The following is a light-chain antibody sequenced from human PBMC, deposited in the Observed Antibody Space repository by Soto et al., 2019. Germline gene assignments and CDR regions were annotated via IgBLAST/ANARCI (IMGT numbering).Light chain of an antibody. CDR2: GAS. J-gene: IGKJ1*01. V-gene: IGKV3-20*01. CDR1: QAVGLNY. CDR3: LQYNRIPQT. Sequence: EIVLTQSPGTLSLSPGERATLSCRASQAVGLNYLAWYQHKPGQAPRLLIFGASTRATGVPDRFTGSGSGTDFILTISGLEPEDVAVYYCLQYNRIPQTFGRGTKVDIK.